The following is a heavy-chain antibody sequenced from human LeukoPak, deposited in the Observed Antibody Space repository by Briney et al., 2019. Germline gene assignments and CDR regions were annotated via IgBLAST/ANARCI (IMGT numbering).Heavy chain of an antibody. V-gene: IGHV3-21*01. CDR3: ARDPSASSTWYLVDP. D-gene: IGHD6-13*01. Sequence: GGSLRLSCAASGFTFSTYSMNWVRQAPGEGLEWVSSISSNSNYIYYADSVKGRFTISRDNAKNSLYLQMNSLRAEDTAIYYCARDPSASSTWYLVDPWGQGILVTVSS. J-gene: IGHJ5*02. CDR1: GFTFSTYS. CDR2: ISSNSNYI.